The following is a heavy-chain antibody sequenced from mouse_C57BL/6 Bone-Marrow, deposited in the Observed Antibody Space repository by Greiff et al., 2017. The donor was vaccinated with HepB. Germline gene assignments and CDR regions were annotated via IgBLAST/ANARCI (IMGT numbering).Heavy chain of an antibody. Sequence: QVQLKQSGAELVRPGTSVKMSCKASGYTFTNYWIGWAKQRPGHGLEWIGDIYPGGGYTNYNEKFKGKATLTADKSSSTAYMQFSSLTSEDSAIYYCARRLLYAMDYWGQGTSVTVSS. CDR1: GYTFTNYW. J-gene: IGHJ4*01. D-gene: IGHD2-10*01. V-gene: IGHV1-63*01. CDR2: IYPGGGYT. CDR3: ARRLLYAMDY.